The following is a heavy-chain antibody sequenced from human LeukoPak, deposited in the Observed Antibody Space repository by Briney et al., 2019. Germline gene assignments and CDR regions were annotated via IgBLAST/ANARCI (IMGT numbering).Heavy chain of an antibody. CDR1: GYTFTSYY. D-gene: IGHD2-21*02. V-gene: IGHV1-46*01. J-gene: IGHJ4*02. CDR3: ARDLDIVVVTAPSDY. Sequence: ASVKVSCKASGYTFTSYYMHWVRQAPGQGLEWMGIINPSGGSTSYAQKSQGRVTMTRDTSTSTVYMELSSLRSEDTAVYYCARDLDIVVVTAPSDYWGQGTLVTVSS. CDR2: INPSGGST.